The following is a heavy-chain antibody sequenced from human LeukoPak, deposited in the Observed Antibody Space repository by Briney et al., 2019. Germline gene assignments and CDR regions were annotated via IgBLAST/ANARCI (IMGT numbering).Heavy chain of an antibody. CDR2: ISSSSSTI. Sequence: GSLRLSCAASGFTFSSYSMNWVRQAPGKGLEWVSYISSSSSTIYYADSVKGRFTISRDNAKNSLFLQMNSLRAEDTAVYYCASQYYYDSSGYYREHDYWGQGTLVTVSS. CDR3: ASQYYYDSSGYYREHDY. J-gene: IGHJ4*02. CDR1: GFTFSSYS. D-gene: IGHD3-22*01. V-gene: IGHV3-48*04.